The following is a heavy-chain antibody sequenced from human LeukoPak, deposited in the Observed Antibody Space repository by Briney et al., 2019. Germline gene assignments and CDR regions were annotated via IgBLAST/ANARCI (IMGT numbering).Heavy chain of an antibody. D-gene: IGHD6-13*01. J-gene: IGHJ3*02. CDR1: GFVFSDHG. V-gene: IGHV3-23*01. CDR2: ISGTGGNT. CDR3: AKDFSSSWYGPFDAFDI. Sequence: GSLRLSCAASGFVFSDHGMSWVRQAPGKGLEWVAAISGTGGNTYYADSVKGRFTISRDNSKNTLYLQINSLSAEDTAVYYCAKDFSSSWYGPFDAFDIWGQGTMVTVSS.